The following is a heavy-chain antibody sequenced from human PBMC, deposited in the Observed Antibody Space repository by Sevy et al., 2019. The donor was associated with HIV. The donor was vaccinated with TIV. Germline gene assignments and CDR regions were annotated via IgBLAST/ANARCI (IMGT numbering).Heavy chain of an antibody. CDR2: IYHSGST. J-gene: IGHJ5*02. CDR3: ARASAGIGVAGTWGWFDP. D-gene: IGHD6-19*01. V-gene: IGHV4-38-2*01. Sequence: SETLSLTCAVSGYSISSGYYWGWIRQPPGKGLEWIGSIYHSGSTYYNPSLKSRVTISVDTSKNQFSLKLSSVTAADTAVYYCARASAGIGVAGTWGWFDPWGQGTLVTVSS. CDR1: GYSISSGYY.